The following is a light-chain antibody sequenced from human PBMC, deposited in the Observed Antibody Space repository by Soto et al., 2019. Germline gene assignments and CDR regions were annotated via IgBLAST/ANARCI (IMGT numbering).Light chain of an antibody. V-gene: IGLV1-44*01. CDR3: VAWDDSLNGYVV. Sequence: LTQPPSASGTPGQRVTISCSGSSSNIGSNTVNWYQQLPGTAPKLVIYSNNQRPSGVPDRFSGSKSGTSASLAISGLQSEDEADYYCVAWDDSLNGYVVFGGGTKVTVL. J-gene: IGLJ2*01. CDR2: SNN. CDR1: SSNIGSNT.